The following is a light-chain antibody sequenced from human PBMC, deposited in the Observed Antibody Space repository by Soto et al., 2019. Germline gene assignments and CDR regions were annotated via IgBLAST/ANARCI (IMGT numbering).Light chain of an antibody. Sequence: QSVLTQPPSLSGTPGQRVTISCSGSSSNIAGNTVHWYQHLPGTAPKLLIYINDQRPSGVPGRFSASTSGTSASLAISGLQSDDEADYYCSSHNTIGTLQVFGPGTKLTVL. V-gene: IGLV1-44*01. CDR3: SSHNTIGTLQV. J-gene: IGLJ1*01. CDR1: SSNIAGNT. CDR2: IND.